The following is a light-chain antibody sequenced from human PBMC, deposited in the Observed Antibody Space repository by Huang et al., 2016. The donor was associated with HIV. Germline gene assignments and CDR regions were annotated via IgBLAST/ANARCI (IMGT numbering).Light chain of an antibody. CDR3: QHYNHWPPVT. Sequence: EIVMTQSPATLSVSLGERATLSCRASQTVTINVAWYQQKPGQAPRLLIFGASTRATGIPTRFSGSGSGTEFTLTISGLQSEDFAVYFCQHYNHWPPVTFGGGTKVEIK. CDR1: QTVTIN. J-gene: IGKJ4*01. CDR2: GAS. V-gene: IGKV3-15*01.